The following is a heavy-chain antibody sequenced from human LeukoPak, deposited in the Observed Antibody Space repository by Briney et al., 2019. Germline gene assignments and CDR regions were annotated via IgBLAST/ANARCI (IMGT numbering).Heavy chain of an antibody. D-gene: IGHD6-19*01. V-gene: IGHV6-1*01. Sequence: SQTLSLTCAISGDSVSSNNAAWNWIRQSPSRGLEWLGRTYYRSKWYNDYAVSVKSRITINPDTSKNQFSLQLNSVTPEGTAVYYCATHGSVWQGGFDCWGQGTLVIVSS. CDR2: TYYRSKWYN. CDR1: GDSVSSNNAA. CDR3: ATHGSVWQGGFDC. J-gene: IGHJ4*02.